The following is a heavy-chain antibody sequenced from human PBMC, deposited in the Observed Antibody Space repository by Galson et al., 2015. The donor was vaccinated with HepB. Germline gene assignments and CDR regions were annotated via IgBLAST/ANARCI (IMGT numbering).Heavy chain of an antibody. Sequence: SVKVSCKVSGYTLTKLSMHWVRQAPGKGLEWMGGFDPEDGETIYAQKFQGRVTMTEDTSTDTAYMELSSLRSEDTAVYYCATVMGASRTHFDYGGKGTLCPVSS. V-gene: IGHV1-24*01. CDR1: GYTLTKLS. D-gene: IGHD1-26*01. J-gene: IGHJ4*02. CDR3: ATVMGASRTHFDY. CDR2: FDPEDGET.